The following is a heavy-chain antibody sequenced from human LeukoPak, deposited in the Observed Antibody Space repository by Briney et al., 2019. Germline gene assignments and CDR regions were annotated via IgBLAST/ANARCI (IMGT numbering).Heavy chain of an antibody. J-gene: IGHJ4*02. CDR3: ARDRIAVAGTL. CDR1: GFTFRSYE. CDR2: ISSTGNTI. V-gene: IGHV3-48*03. Sequence: GGSLRLSCAASGFTFRSYEMSWVGQAPGKGLEWVSSISSTGNTIYYADSVKGRFTISRDNAKNSLYLQMSSLKTEDTAVYYCARDRIAVAGTLWGQGTLVTVSS. D-gene: IGHD6-19*01.